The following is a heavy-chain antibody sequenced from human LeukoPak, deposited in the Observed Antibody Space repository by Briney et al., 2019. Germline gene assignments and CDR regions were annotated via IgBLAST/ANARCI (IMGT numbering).Heavy chain of an antibody. V-gene: IGHV1-18*01. D-gene: IGHD2-2*01. CDR1: GYTFTNFG. CDR3: GIVIVPAAAIDY. Sequence: ASVKVSCKSSGYTFTNFGVTWVRQAPGQGLEWMGWIRTYNANTDYALKLQGRVTMTTDTSTSTAYLELRSLRSDDTAVYYCGIVIVPAAAIDYWGQGTLVTVSS. J-gene: IGHJ4*02. CDR2: IRTYNANT.